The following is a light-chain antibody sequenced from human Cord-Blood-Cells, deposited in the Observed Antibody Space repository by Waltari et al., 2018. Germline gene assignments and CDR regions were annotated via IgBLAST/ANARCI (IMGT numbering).Light chain of an antibody. V-gene: IGKV2-30*02. J-gene: IGKJ1*01. CDR2: KVS. CDR1: QSLVHRDGNTY. Sequence: DVVMTQSPLSLPVTLGQPASISCRSSQSLVHRDGNTYLNWFQQRPWQSPRRLIYKVSNRASGVRDTFSGSGSGSDFTLKISRVDAEDVGVYYCMKGTHWPPWTFGQGTQVEIK. CDR3: MKGTHWPPWT.